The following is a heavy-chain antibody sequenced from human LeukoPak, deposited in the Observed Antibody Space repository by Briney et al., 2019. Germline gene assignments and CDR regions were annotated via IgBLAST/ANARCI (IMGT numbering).Heavy chain of an antibody. D-gene: IGHD3-10*01. Sequence: GGSLRLSCAATGFTFSSYGMSWVRKAPGKELEWVSAISGSGGSTYYADSVKGRFTISRDNSKNTLYLQMNSLRAEDTAVYYCAKDRMVRGVKGAFDIWGQGTMVTVSS. V-gene: IGHV3-23*01. CDR2: ISGSGGST. J-gene: IGHJ3*02. CDR1: GFTFSSYG. CDR3: AKDRMVRGVKGAFDI.